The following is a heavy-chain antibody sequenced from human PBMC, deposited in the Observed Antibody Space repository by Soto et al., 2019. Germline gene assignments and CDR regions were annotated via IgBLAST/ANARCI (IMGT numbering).Heavy chain of an antibody. CDR1: GYTFTSYY. D-gene: IGHD3-3*01. CDR3: ARFSLEWLLSNYYFDY. CDR2: INPSGGST. V-gene: IGHV1-46*03. Sequence: ASVKVSCKASGYTFTSYYMHWVRQAPGQGLEWMGIINPSGGSTSYAQKFQGRVTMTRDTSTSTVYMELSSLRSEDTAVYYCARFSLEWLLSNYYFDYWGQGTLVTVSS. J-gene: IGHJ4*02.